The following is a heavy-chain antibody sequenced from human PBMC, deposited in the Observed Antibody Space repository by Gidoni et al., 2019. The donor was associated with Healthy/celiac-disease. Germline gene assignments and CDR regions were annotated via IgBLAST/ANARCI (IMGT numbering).Heavy chain of an antibody. Sequence: EVQLVESGGGLVQPGRSLRLSCAASGFTFDDYAMHWVRQAPGKGLEWVSGISWNSGSIGYADSVKGRFTISRDNAKNSLYLQMNSLRAEDTALYYCAKDRRYGMDVWGQGTTVTVS. CDR1: GFTFDDYA. CDR3: AKDRRYGMDV. J-gene: IGHJ6*02. V-gene: IGHV3-9*01. CDR2: ISWNSGSI.